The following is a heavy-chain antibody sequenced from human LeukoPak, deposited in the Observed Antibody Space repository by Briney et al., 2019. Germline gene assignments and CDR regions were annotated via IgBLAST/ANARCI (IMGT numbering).Heavy chain of an antibody. CDR2: ISAYNGNT. Sequence: GASVKVSCKASGYTFTSYGISWVRQAPGQGLEWMGWISAYNGNTNYAQELQGRVTMTTDTSTSTAYMELRSLRSDDTAVYYCARVGTIFGVVPRLYFDYWGQGTLVTVSS. CDR1: GYTFTSYG. D-gene: IGHD3-3*01. V-gene: IGHV1-18*01. CDR3: ARVGTIFGVVPRLYFDY. J-gene: IGHJ4*02.